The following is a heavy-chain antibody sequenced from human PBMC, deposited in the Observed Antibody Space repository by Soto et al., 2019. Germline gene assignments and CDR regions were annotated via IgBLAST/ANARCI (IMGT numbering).Heavy chain of an antibody. CDR1: GGSISSGDYY. D-gene: IGHD2-2*01. J-gene: IGHJ6*02. CDR2: IYYSGST. V-gene: IGHV4-30-4*01. Sequence: PSETLSLTCTVSGGSISSGDYYWSWIRQPPGKGLEWIGYIYYSGSTYYNPSLKSRVTISVDTSKNQFSLKLSSVTAADTAVYYCARAGARGYCISTSCPKPMDVWGQGTTVTVSS. CDR3: ARAGARGYCISTSCPKPMDV.